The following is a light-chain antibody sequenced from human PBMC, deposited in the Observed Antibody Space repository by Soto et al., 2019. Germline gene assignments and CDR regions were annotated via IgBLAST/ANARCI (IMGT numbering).Light chain of an antibody. CDR2: DAS. CDR3: QQRSNWQAT. CDR1: QSVSSY. V-gene: IGKV3-11*01. Sequence: EIVLTQSPATLSLSPGERATLSCRASQSVSSYLAWYQQKPGQAPRLLIYDASNRATGIPARFSGSGSRTDFTLTISNLEPEDFAVYYCQQRSNWQATFGQGTKVEIK. J-gene: IGKJ1*01.